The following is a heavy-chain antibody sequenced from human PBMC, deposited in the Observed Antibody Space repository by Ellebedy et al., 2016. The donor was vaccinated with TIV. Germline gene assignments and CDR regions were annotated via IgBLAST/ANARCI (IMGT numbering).Heavy chain of an antibody. Sequence: GESLKISXTSSGFTFGDYGMSWFRQAPGKGLEWVGFIRTKVNGGTTEYAASVKGRFTISRDDSKAIVYLQMNSLKTEDTAMYYCSRDRWLRLAGDYWGQGTLVTVSS. J-gene: IGHJ4*02. D-gene: IGHD5-12*01. CDR1: GFTFGDYG. CDR2: IRTKVNGGTT. CDR3: SRDRWLRLAGDY. V-gene: IGHV3-49*03.